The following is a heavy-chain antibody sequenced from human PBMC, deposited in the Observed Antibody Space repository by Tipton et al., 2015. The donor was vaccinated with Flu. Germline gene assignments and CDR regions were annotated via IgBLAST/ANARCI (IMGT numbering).Heavy chain of an antibody. J-gene: IGHJ4*02. D-gene: IGHD3-10*02. CDR1: GGSISSSSYN. CDR2: IYYSGRT. V-gene: IGHV4-39*01. Sequence: PGLVKPSETLSLTCTDSGGSISSSSYNWGWIRQPPGKGLVWIGSIYYSGRTYYNPSLKSRVTMSVDTSKNQFSLKLNSVTAADTAVYYCARLSYYDVDLKNFYFEDWGQGTLVTVSS. CDR3: ARLSYYDVDLKNFYFED.